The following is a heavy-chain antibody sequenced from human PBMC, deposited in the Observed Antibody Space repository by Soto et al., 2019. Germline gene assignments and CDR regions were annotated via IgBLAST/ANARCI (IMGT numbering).Heavy chain of an antibody. J-gene: IGHJ5*02. Sequence: ASVKVSCKASGYTFTSYYMHWVRQAPGQGLEWMGIINPSGGSTSYAQKFQGRVTMTRDTSTSTVYMELSSLRSEDTAVYYCARVVAKKVKQSNWFDPWGQGTLVTVSS. CDR2: INPSGGST. D-gene: IGHD2-15*01. CDR3: ARVVAKKVKQSNWFDP. CDR1: GYTFTSYY. V-gene: IGHV1-46*01.